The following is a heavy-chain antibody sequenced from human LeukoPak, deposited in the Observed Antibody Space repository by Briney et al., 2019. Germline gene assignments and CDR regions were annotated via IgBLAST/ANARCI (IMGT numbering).Heavy chain of an antibody. Sequence: GGSLRLSCAASGFTFSSYAMHWVRQAPGKGLEWVAFIRYDGSNKYYADSVKGRFTISRDNSKNTLYLQMNSLRAEDTAVYYCAKDGLIWGSGSYYKVDYWGQGTLVTVSS. D-gene: IGHD3-10*01. CDR1: GFTFSSYA. J-gene: IGHJ4*02. CDR2: IRYDGSNK. V-gene: IGHV3-30*02. CDR3: AKDGLIWGSGSYYKVDY.